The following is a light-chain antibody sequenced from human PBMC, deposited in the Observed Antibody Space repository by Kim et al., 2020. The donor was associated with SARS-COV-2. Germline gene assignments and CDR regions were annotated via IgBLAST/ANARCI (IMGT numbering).Light chain of an antibody. Sequence: IQMTQSPSTLSAAVGDRVTITCRASQSVSSWLAWYQQKPGRAPRLLIYKASILQDGVPSRFSGRGSGTEFTLSISGLQPDDFATYYCQQYDSFMYTFGPGTKLEI. CDR3: QQYDSFMYT. CDR2: KAS. V-gene: IGKV1-5*03. J-gene: IGKJ2*01. CDR1: QSVSSW.